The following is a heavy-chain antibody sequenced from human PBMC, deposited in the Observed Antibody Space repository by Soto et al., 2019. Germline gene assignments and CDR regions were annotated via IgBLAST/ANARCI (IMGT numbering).Heavy chain of an antibody. CDR2: IYYSGST. CDR1: GGSISSSSYY. Sequence: SETLSLTCTVSGGSISSSSYYWGWIRQPPGKGLEWIGSIYYSGSTYYNPSLKSRVTISVDTSKNQFSLKLSSVTAADTAVYYCARLLLSRSSWYLIDYWGQGTLVTVSS. V-gene: IGHV4-39*01. J-gene: IGHJ4*02. D-gene: IGHD6-13*01. CDR3: ARLLLSRSSWYLIDY.